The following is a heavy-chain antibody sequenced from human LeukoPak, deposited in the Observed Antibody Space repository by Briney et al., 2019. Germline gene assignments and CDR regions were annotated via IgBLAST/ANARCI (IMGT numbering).Heavy chain of an antibody. CDR3: ASIGQTSWGGDY. CDR2: IIPIFGTA. V-gene: IGHV1-69*05. Sequence: GASVKFSCEASGGTFSSYAISWVRQAPGPGLEWMGGIIPIFGTANYAQKFQGRVTITTDESTSTAYMELSSLRSEDTAVYYCASIGQTSWGGDYWGQGTLVTVSS. D-gene: IGHD7-27*01. J-gene: IGHJ4*02. CDR1: GGTFSSYA.